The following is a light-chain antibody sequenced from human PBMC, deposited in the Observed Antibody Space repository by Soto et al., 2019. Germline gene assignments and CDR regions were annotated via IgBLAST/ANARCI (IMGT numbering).Light chain of an antibody. J-gene: IGKJ5*01. Sequence: VVLTQSPATLSLSPGERAALSCGASESVSSNQLAWYQQKPGLAPRLLIYDASSRASGIPERFSGSGSGTGVSLTISSLEPEDSAVYYCQQYGSSPITFGQVTRLEIK. V-gene: IGKV3D-20*01. CDR3: QQYGSSPIT. CDR1: ESVSSNQ. CDR2: DAS.